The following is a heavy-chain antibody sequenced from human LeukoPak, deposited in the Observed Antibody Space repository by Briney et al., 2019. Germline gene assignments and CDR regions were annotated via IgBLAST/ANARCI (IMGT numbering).Heavy chain of an antibody. Sequence: GGSQRLPCAVSGFTLSSYTMRWVRQAPGKGLEWVSAISGSGGSTYYADSVSVEGRFTISRDNSKNTLYLQISSLRAEGTAMYYCDASSMAPPLQYWGQGTLVIVSS. J-gene: IGHJ4*02. D-gene: IGHD2-2*01. CDR2: ISGSGGST. CDR3: DASSMAPPLQY. CDR1: GFTLSSYT. V-gene: IGHV3-23*01.